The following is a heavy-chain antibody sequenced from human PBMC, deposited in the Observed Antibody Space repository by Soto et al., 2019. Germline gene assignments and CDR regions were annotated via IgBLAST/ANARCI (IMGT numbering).Heavy chain of an antibody. J-gene: IGHJ4*02. Sequence: PGGSLRLSCAASGFTVSSYSMNWVRQAPGKGLEWVSYISSASSTIYYADSVEGRFATSRDNAKNSLFLQMNSLRAEDTAVYYCASGNLGGYFFIYWGLGTLVTVSS. D-gene: IGHD3-22*01. V-gene: IGHV3-48*01. CDR3: ASGNLGGYFFIY. CDR1: GFTVSSYS. CDR2: ISSASSTI.